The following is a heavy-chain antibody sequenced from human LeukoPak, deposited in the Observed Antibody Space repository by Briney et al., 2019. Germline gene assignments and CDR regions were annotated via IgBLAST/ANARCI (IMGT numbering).Heavy chain of an antibody. J-gene: IGHJ5*02. Sequence: ASVKVSCKASGGTFSSYAISWVRQAPGQGLEWMGIINPSGGSTSYAQKFQGRVTMTRDTSTSTVYMELSSLRSEDTAVYYCARAPFHYDFWSGYLSWFDPWGQGTLVTVSS. D-gene: IGHD3-3*01. CDR2: INPSGGST. V-gene: IGHV1-46*01. CDR3: ARAPFHYDFWSGYLSWFDP. CDR1: GGTFSSYA.